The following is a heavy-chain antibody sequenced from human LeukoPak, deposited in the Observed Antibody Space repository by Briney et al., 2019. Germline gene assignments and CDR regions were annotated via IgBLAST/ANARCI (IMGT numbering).Heavy chain of an antibody. V-gene: IGHV1-69-2*01. CDR3: ATLGGTGYSSGWLTGTNEVKYNWFDP. Sequence: ASVKVSCKASGYTFTSYYMHWVQQAPGKGLEWMGLVDPEDGETIYAEKFQGRVTITADTSTETAYMELSSLRSEDTAVYYCATLGGTGYSSGWLTGTNEVKYNWFDPWGQGTLVTVSS. J-gene: IGHJ5*02. CDR2: VDPEDGET. CDR1: GYTFTSYY. D-gene: IGHD6-19*01.